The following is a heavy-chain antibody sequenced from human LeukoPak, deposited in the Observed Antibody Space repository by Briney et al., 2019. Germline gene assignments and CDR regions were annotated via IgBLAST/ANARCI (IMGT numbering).Heavy chain of an antibody. CDR1: GGSIGSRSFY. CDR3: ARRTSGGYSGYIDR. V-gene: IGHV4-39*01. J-gene: IGHJ5*02. D-gene: IGHD5-12*01. Sequence: KPSETLSLTCNVSGGSIGSRSFYWGWIRQPPGQGLEFIGSIDHSGNTNYNSTLKSRVTISADTPRNQFSLKLRSVTAADTAVYYCARRTSGGYSGYIDRWGLGTLVTVSS. CDR2: IDHSGNT.